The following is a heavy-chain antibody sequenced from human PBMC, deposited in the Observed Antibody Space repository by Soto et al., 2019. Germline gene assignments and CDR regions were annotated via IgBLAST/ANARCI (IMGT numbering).Heavy chain of an antibody. V-gene: IGHV3-48*02. CDR2: ISRSSTGI. Sequence: EVQLVESGGGLVQPGGSLRLSCAASGFTFSLYSMSWVRQAPGKGLEWVSYISRSSTGIHYADAVKGRFTISRDDATNPTPLQMNRLRDGDPAVYYCARAVTWGLDVWGQGTTVSISS. CDR3: ARAVTWGLDV. D-gene: IGHD3-10*01. CDR1: GFTFSLYS. J-gene: IGHJ6*02.